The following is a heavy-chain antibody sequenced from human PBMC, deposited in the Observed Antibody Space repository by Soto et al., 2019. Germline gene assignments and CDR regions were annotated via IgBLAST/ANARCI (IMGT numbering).Heavy chain of an antibody. CDR2: IYYSGST. Sequence: PSETLSLTCTVSRGSISSGTDYWAWIRQPPGKGLEWIANIYYSGSTFYNPSLKSRVTISLDTSKNQFSLKLWSVTAADTAVYYCARHDAAWYFDSWGQGTLVTVSS. J-gene: IGHJ4*02. CDR3: ARHDAAWYFDS. V-gene: IGHV4-39*01. D-gene: IGHD6-25*01. CDR1: RGSISSGTDY.